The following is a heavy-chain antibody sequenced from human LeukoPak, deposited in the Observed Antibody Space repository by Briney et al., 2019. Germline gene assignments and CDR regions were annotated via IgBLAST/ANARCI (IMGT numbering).Heavy chain of an antibody. V-gene: IGHV4-34*01. D-gene: IGHD2-2*01. CDR1: GGSFSGYY. Sequence: PSETLSLSCAVYGGSFSGYYSSWIRQPPGKGLEWIGEIKHSGRTNYNPPPKRRVNISVEKTKKQSSLKLSSVTGADTTVYYFAGHGGIVVVPAGTRWGPRWFDPGGQGTLVTVSS. CDR2: IKHSGRT. CDR3: AGHGGIVVVPAGTRWGPRWFDP. J-gene: IGHJ5*02.